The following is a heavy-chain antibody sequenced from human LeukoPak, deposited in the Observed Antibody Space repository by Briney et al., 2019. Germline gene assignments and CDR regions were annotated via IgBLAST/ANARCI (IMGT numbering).Heavy chain of an antibody. J-gene: IGHJ4*02. V-gene: IGHV1-18*04. CDR2: ISAYNGNT. D-gene: IGHD2-2*01. CDR1: GYTFTSYG. Sequence: GASVTVSCKASGYTFTSYGISWVRQAPGQGLEWMGWISAYNGNTNYAQKLQGRVTMTTDTSTSTAYMELRSLRSDDTAVYYCARASRTRGIVVVPAAMAYWGQGTLVTVSS. CDR3: ARASRTRGIVVVPAAMAY.